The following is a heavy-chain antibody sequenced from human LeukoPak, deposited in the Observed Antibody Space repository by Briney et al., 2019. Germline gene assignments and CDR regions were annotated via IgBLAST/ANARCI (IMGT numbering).Heavy chain of an antibody. Sequence: ASVKASCKASGYTFTSYDINWVRQAPGQGLEWMGWVSAYNGNTNYAQKLQGRVTMTTDTSTSTAYMELRSLRSDDTAVYYCARKAYDYGDWGPWGQGTLVTVSS. CDR3: ARKAYDYGDWGP. CDR1: GYTFTSYD. V-gene: IGHV1-18*01. CDR2: VSAYNGNT. J-gene: IGHJ5*02. D-gene: IGHD4-17*01.